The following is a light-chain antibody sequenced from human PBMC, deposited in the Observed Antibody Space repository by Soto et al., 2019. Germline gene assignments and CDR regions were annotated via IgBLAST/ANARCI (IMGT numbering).Light chain of an antibody. V-gene: IGKV4-1*01. CDR2: WAS. J-gene: IGKJ2*01. Sequence: DIVMTQSPDSLTVYLGDRATISCKSSQNILYSPNNKNYLAWYQQKPGQPPKLLISWASTRASVVPDRFSGSWSGTDFTLTISSLQAEDVAVYYCLQYYNLYTFGQGTKLEI. CDR1: QNILYSPNNKNY. CDR3: LQYYNLYT.